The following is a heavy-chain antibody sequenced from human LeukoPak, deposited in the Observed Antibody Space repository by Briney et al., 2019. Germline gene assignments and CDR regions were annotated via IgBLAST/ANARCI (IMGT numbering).Heavy chain of an antibody. V-gene: IGHV3-30*18. D-gene: IGHD2-2*01. CDR1: GFTFSSYG. CDR3: AKDVCSSTSCYVFRY. CDR2: ISYDGSNK. Sequence: QAGGSLRLSCAASGFTFSSYGMHWVRQAPGKGLEWVAVISYDGSNKYYADSVKGRFTISRDNSKNTLYLQMNSLRAEDTAVYYCAKDVCSSTSCYVFRYWGQGTLVTVSS. J-gene: IGHJ4*02.